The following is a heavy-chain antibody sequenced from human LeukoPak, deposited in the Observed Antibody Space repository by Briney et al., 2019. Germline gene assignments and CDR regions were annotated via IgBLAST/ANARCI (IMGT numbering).Heavy chain of an antibody. CDR2: IYTSGST. V-gene: IGHV4-61*02. D-gene: IGHD5-18*01. J-gene: IGHJ3*02. CDR1: GVSISSGSYY. Sequence: PSETLSLTCTVSGVSISSGSYYWSWIRQPAGKGLEWIGRIYTSGSTNYNPSLKSRVTISVDTSKNQFSLKLSSVTAADTAVYYCARAHPAMDAFDIWGQGTMVTVSS. CDR3: ARAHPAMDAFDI.